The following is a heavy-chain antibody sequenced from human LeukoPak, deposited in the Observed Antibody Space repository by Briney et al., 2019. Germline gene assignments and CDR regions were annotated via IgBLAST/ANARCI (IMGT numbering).Heavy chain of an antibody. CDR1: GYTFTSYD. V-gene: IGHV1-8*01. CDR3: AREGGNYYDSSGTDFDY. J-gene: IGHJ4*02. D-gene: IGHD3-22*01. CDR2: MNLNSGNT. Sequence: ASVKVSCKASGYTFTSYDINWVRQATGQGLGWMGWMNLNSGNTGYAQKFQGRVTMTRNTSISTAYMELSSLRSEDTAVYYCAREGGNYYDSSGTDFDYWGQGTLVTVSS.